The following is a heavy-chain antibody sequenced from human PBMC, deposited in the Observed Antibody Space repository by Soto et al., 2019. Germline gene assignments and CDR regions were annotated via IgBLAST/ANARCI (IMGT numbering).Heavy chain of an antibody. Sequence: QVHLQESGPGLVKPSQTLSLTCTVSGGSLTSNGYYWSWIRQRPEKGLEWLGYIYYSGTTHFNPSLKIRLSISMDTSNIQFSLNLTSGTAADTAVYFWARDLLYRAVFEIWGQGTLVTVSA. J-gene: IGHJ3*02. V-gene: IGHV4-31*03. CDR1: GGSLTSNGYY. CDR3: ARDLLYRAVFEI. D-gene: IGHD3-3*01. CDR2: IYYSGTT.